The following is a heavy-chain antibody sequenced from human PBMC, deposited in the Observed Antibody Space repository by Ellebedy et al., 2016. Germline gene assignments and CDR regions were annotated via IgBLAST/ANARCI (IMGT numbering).Heavy chain of an antibody. D-gene: IGHD5-18*01. J-gene: IGHJ4*02. Sequence: SETLSLTXAVYGGSFSGYYWSWIRQPPGKGLEWIGEINHSGSTNYNPSLKSRVTISVDTSKNQFSLKLSSVTAADTAVYYCARWIPEGWLDYWGQGTLVTVSS. V-gene: IGHV4-34*01. CDR3: ARWIPEGWLDY. CDR2: INHSGST. CDR1: GGSFSGYY.